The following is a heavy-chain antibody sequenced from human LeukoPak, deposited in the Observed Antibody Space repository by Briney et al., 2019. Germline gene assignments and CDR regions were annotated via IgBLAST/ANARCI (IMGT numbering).Heavy chain of an antibody. Sequence: KPGRSLRLSCAASGFTFSSYYMNWVRQAPGKGLEWVSSISSSTSYMFYADSVRGRFTISRDNTKNSLYLQMNSLRAEDTAVYYCARDRGSGWHTFDYWGQGTLVTVSS. CDR2: ISSSTSYM. D-gene: IGHD6-19*01. V-gene: IGHV3-21*01. J-gene: IGHJ4*02. CDR1: GFTFSSYY. CDR3: ARDRGSGWHTFDY.